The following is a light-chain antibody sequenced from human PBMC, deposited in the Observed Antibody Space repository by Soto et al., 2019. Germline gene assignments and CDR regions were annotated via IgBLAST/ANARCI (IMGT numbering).Light chain of an antibody. CDR3: QSYNSPRSFF. Sequence: QSVLTQPPSVSGAPGQRVTISCTGSSSNIGAGYDVHWYQQLPGTAPKLLIYGNSNRPSGVPDRFSGSKSGTSASLAITGREVENGANYYAQSYNSPRSFFFGGGTKLPVL. CDR2: GNS. CDR1: SSNIGAGYD. V-gene: IGLV1-40*01. J-gene: IGLJ2*01.